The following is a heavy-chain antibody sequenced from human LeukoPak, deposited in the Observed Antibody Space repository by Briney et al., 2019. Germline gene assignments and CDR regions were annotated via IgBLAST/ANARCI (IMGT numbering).Heavy chain of an antibody. V-gene: IGHV3-30*04. J-gene: IGHJ5*02. CDR3: ARSGTVTTGWFDP. CDR2: ISYDGSNK. D-gene: IGHD4-17*01. Sequence: GGSLRLSRAASGFTFSSYAMHWVRQAPGKGLEWVAVISYDGSNKYYADSVKGRFTISRDNSKNTLYLQMNSLRAEDTAVYYCARSGTVTTGWFDPWGQGTLVTVSS. CDR1: GFTFSSYA.